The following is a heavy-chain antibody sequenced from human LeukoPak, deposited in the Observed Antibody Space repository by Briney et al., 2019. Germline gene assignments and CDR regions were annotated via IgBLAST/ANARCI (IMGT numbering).Heavy chain of an antibody. CDR1: GFTFSSYG. J-gene: IGHJ4*02. CDR3: ARPTYSGSYYWFDY. CDR2: IWYDGSNK. V-gene: IGHV3-33*01. D-gene: IGHD1-26*01. Sequence: GRSLRLSCAASGFTFSSYGMHWVRQAPGKGLEWVAVIWYDGSNKYYADSVKGRFTISRDNSKNTLYLQMNSLRAEDTAVYYCARPTYSGSYYWFDYWGQGTLVSVSS.